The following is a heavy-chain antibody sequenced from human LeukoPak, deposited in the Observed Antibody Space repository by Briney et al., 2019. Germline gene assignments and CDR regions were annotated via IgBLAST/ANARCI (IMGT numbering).Heavy chain of an antibody. CDR2: IYHSGST. J-gene: IGHJ4*02. D-gene: IGHD3-22*01. CDR1: GGSISSSNW. V-gene: IGHV4-4*02. CDR3: ARESMIVVVSYYFDY. Sequence: PSETLSLTCAVSGGSISSSNWWSWVRRPPGKGLEWIGEIYHSGSTNYNPSLKSRVTISVDKSKNQFSLKLSSVTAADTAVYYCARESMIVVVSYYFDYWGQGTLVTVSS.